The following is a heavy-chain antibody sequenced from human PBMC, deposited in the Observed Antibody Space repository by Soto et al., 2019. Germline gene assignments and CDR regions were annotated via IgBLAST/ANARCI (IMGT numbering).Heavy chain of an antibody. CDR2: ISYDGSKQ. CDR3: ARRRFLDSPLDF. V-gene: IGHV3-30*03. CDR1: GFTFSTYG. Sequence: QVQLVESGGGVVQPGRSLRLSCSVSGFTFSTYGMHWVRQAPGKGLAWVAFISYDGSKQYYEDSVRGRFTISRANSNNTLYLQMNNMTREDTAVYFCARRRFLDSPLDFWGQGTLVIVSS. D-gene: IGHD3-3*01. J-gene: IGHJ4*02.